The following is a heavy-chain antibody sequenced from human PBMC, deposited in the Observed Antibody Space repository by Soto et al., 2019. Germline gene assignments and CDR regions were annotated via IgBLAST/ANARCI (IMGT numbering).Heavy chain of an antibody. Sequence: SVKVSCKASGGTFSSYAISWVRQAPGQGLEWMGGIIPIFGTANYAQKFQGRVTITADESTSTAYMELSSLRSEDTAVYYCARNGGDGPYSSSWYNYYYGMDVWGQGTTVTVS. D-gene: IGHD6-13*01. V-gene: IGHV1-69*13. J-gene: IGHJ6*02. CDR3: ARNGGDGPYSSSWYNYYYGMDV. CDR1: GGTFSSYA. CDR2: IIPIFGTA.